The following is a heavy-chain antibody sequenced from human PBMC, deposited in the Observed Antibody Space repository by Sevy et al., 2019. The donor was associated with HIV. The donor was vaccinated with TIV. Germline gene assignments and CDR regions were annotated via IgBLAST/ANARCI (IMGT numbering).Heavy chain of an antibody. V-gene: IGHV1-24*01. D-gene: IGHD2-2*01. CDR1: GYTLTELS. Sequence: ASVKVSCKVSGYTLTELSMHWVRQAPGKGLEWMGGFDPEDGETIYAQKFQGRVTMTEDTSTDTAYMELSSLRSEDTAVYYCATAHPRYCSSTSCYEDGWFDPWGPGTLVTVSS. J-gene: IGHJ5*02. CDR3: ATAHPRYCSSTSCYEDGWFDP. CDR2: FDPEDGET.